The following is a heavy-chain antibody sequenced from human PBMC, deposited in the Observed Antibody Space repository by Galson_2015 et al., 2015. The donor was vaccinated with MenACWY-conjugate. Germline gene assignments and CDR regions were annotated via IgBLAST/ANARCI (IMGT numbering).Heavy chain of an antibody. D-gene: IGHD2-2*02. CDR3: ARNRKYGYCSSTSCYTDPDY. Sequence: SLRLSCAASGFTFSSYGMHWVRQAPGKGLEWVAVIWYDGSNKYYADSVKGRFTISRDNSKNTLYLQMNSLRAEDTAVYYCARNRKYGYCSSTSCYTDPDYWGQGTLVTVSS. V-gene: IGHV3-33*01. J-gene: IGHJ4*02. CDR2: IWYDGSNK. CDR1: GFTFSSYG.